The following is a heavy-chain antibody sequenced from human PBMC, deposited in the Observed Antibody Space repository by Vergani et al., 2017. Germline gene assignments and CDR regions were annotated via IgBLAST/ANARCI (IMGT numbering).Heavy chain of an antibody. J-gene: IGHJ6*02. CDR3: ARAAQLRYFDWSLSYYAMDV. D-gene: IGHD3-9*01. V-gene: IGHV3-48*01. Sequence: EVQLVESGGGLVQPGRSLRLSCAVSGFIFDDYAMHWVRQAPGKGLEWVSYISSSSSTIYYADSVKGRFTISRDNAKNSLYLQMNSLRAADTAVYYCARAAQLRYFDWSLSYYAMDVWGQGTTVTVSS. CDR2: ISSSSSTI. CDR1: GFIFDDYA.